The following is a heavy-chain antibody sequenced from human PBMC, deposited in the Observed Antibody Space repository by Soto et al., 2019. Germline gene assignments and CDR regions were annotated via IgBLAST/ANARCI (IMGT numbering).Heavy chain of an antibody. CDR2: IYSGGSR. V-gene: IGHV3-53*01. J-gene: IGHJ4*02. Sequence: LRLSCSASGFTVSNHYMTWVRQAPGKGLEWVSVIYSGGSRYYADSVKGRFAISRDHSKNTLYLQMNSLTAEDTAVYYCTRALPDFETTGHYIDYWGQGTLVTVSS. CDR1: GFTVSNHY. D-gene: IGHD2-8*02. CDR3: TRALPDFETTGHYIDY.